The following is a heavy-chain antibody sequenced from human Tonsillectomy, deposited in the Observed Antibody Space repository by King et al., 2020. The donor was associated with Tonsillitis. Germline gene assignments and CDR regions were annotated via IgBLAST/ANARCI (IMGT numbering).Heavy chain of an antibody. Sequence: QLQESGPGLVKPSQTLSLTCTVSGGSISSGSYYWRWIRQPAGKGLEWIGRIYTSGSTNYNPSLKSRVTISVDTSKNKFSLKLSSVTAADTAVYYCARDSGYYYDSSGYYDYWGQGTLVTVSS. CDR3: ARDSGYYYDSSGYYDY. CDR1: GGSISSGSYY. CDR2: IYTSGST. D-gene: IGHD3-22*01. J-gene: IGHJ4*02. V-gene: IGHV4-61*02.